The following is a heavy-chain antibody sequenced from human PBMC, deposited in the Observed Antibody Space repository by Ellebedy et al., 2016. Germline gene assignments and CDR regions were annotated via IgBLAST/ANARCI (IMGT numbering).Heavy chain of an antibody. D-gene: IGHD3-10*01. J-gene: IGHJ4*02. CDR1: GYSFTSYW. Sequence: KVSXXGSGYSFTSYWIGWVRQMPGKGLEWMGIIYPGDSDTRYSPSFQGQVTISADKSISTAYLQWNSLKASDTAMYYCAPIGIRGDWGQGTLVTVSS. CDR3: APIGIRGD. CDR2: IYPGDSDT. V-gene: IGHV5-51*01.